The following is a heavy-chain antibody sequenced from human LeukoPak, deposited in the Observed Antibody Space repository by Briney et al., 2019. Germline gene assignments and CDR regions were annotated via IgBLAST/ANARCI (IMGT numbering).Heavy chain of an antibody. J-gene: IGHJ4*02. CDR2: ISYDGSNK. Sequence: GGSLRLSCAASGFTFSSYAMHWVRQAPGKGLEWVAVISYDGSNKYYADSVKGRFTISRDNSKNTLYLQMNSLRAEDTTAVYYCARDGEYCSGGSCYGFWGQGTLVTVSS. V-gene: IGHV3-30*04. D-gene: IGHD2-15*01. CDR1: GFTFSSYA. CDR3: ARDGEYCSGGSCYGF.